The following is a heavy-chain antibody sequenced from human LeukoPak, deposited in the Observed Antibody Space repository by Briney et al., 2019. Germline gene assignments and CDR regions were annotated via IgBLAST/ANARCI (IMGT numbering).Heavy chain of an antibody. J-gene: IGHJ4*02. CDR1: GASINTYY. CDR3: ASVIMSSGYYYTFNY. V-gene: IGHV4-4*07. D-gene: IGHD3-22*01. Sequence: PSETLSLTCTVSGASINTYYWSWIRQPAGKGLEWLGRIYTSSGSTNYSPSLKSRVTISLDRSKNQFSLKLSSVTAADTAVYYCASVIMSSGYYYTFNYWGQGTLVTVSS. CDR2: IYTSSGST.